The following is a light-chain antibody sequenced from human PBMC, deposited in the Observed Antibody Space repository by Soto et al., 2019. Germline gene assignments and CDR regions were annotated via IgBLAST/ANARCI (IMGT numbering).Light chain of an antibody. J-gene: IGKJ1*01. CDR1: QSISIY. CDR3: QQSYTSPWT. Sequence: DIPMTQSPSSLSASVGDRVTITCRASQSISIYLNWYQQKPGKATKLLIYAASSFQSGVPSRFSGSGSGTDFTLTISSLQPEDFATYYCQQSYTSPWTFGQGSKVEIK. V-gene: IGKV1-39*01. CDR2: AAS.